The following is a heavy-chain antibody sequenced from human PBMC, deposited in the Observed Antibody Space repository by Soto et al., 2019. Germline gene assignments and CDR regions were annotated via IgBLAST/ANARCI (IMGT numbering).Heavy chain of an antibody. V-gene: IGHV1-18*01. CDR1: GYSFTNYG. CDR2: ISAYNGNT. D-gene: IGHD6-19*01. CDR3: ARDRGVAPPVAGNTHYYYYMDV. J-gene: IGHJ6*03. Sequence: QDQLVQSGVEVKEPGASVKVSCKASGYSFTNYGITWVRQAPGQGFEWMGWISAYNGNTNYAQKFQGRVTMTTDASTSTAYLELRSLISDDTAVYYCARDRGVAPPVAGNTHYYYYMDVWGKGTTVTVSS.